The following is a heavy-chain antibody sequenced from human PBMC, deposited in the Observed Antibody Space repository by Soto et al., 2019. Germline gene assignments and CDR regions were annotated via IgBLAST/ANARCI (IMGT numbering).Heavy chain of an antibody. CDR3: PRIVRPGLVFTFDS. D-gene: IGHD3-9*01. CDR2: IFSNDEK. Sequence: QVTLKESGPVLVKPTEHLTLTGTVSGFSLSDPAMGVSWIRQPPGKALEWLVHIFSNDEKSYRASLKSRLTISNDISKSQVVLTMTDMDPDDAATYYCPRIVRPGLVFTFDSWGQGTLVTVSS. J-gene: IGHJ4*02. CDR1: GFSLSDPAMG. V-gene: IGHV2-26*01.